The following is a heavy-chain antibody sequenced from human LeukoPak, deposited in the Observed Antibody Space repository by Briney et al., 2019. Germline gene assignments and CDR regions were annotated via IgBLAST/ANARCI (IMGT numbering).Heavy chain of an antibody. Sequence: GGSLRLSCAASGFTFSSYSMNWVRQAPGKGLEWVSSISSSSSYIYYADSVKGRFTISRDNAKNTLYLQMNGLRAEDTAVYYCARDTIGVDLDYWGQGTLVTVSS. CDR1: GFTFSSYS. D-gene: IGHD2-8*01. V-gene: IGHV3-21*01. CDR3: ARDTIGVDLDY. J-gene: IGHJ4*02. CDR2: ISSSSSYI.